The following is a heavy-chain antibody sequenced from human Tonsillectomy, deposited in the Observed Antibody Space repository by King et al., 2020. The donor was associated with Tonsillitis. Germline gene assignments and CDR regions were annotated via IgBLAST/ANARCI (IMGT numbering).Heavy chain of an antibody. D-gene: IGHD2-15*01. J-gene: IGHJ6*03. V-gene: IGHV4-59*01. CDR2: SDYSGTT. Sequence: QLQESGPGLVKPSETLSLTCTVSGGSITGYYWAWIRQPPGKGLEWIGYSDYSGTTNYNPSLKSRVTISVDTSKNQFSLRLTSVTAADTAVYYCARDSGGWTLTNYYMDVWGKGTTVTVSS. CDR3: ARDSGGWTLTNYYMDV. CDR1: GGSITGYY.